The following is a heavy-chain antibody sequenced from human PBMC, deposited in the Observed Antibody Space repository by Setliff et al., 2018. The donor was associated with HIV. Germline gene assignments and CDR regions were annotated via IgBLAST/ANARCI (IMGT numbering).Heavy chain of an antibody. Sequence: PSETLSLTCIVSGGSIVSYYRSWIRQPPGKRLEWIASIQYSDSSHYNPSLQSRVTISVDTSTKQFSLYLSSVNETDTAVYYCARSGYTSGFYWVFGAFGVWGQGKLVTVSS. J-gene: IGHJ3*01. D-gene: IGHD3-22*01. CDR3: ARSGYTSGFYWVFGAFGV. V-gene: IGHV4-59*01. CDR1: GGSIVSYY. CDR2: IQYSDSS.